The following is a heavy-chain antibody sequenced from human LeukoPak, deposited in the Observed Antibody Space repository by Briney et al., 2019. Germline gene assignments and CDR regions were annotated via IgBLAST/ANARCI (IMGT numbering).Heavy chain of an antibody. J-gene: IGHJ4*02. Sequence: GASVKVSCKASGYTFTGHYMHWVRQAPGQGLEWMGWINPNSGVTDYAQNFQGRVTMTRDTSTSTVYMQLSSLISEDTAVYYCAREGPLRGNTNAYRWFDYWGQGTLVTVSS. D-gene: IGHD3-16*01. CDR2: INPNSGVT. CDR1: GYTFTGHY. CDR3: AREGPLRGNTNAYRWFDY. V-gene: IGHV1-2*02.